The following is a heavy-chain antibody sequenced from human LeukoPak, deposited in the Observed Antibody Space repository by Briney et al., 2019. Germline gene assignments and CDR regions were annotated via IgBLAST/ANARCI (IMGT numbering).Heavy chain of an antibody. V-gene: IGHV3-53*01. D-gene: IGHD1-14*01. CDR1: GFTVSSNY. CDR2: IYSGGST. CDR3: ARVRLDRSERNLDAFEN. J-gene: IGHJ3*02. Sequence: PGGSLRLSCAASGFTVSSNYMSWVRHAPGKGLEWVSRIYSGGSTYYADSVKGRFTISRDNSKNTVYLHMNSLRAEDTAVYFCARVRLDRSERNLDAFENWGQGTMVTVSS.